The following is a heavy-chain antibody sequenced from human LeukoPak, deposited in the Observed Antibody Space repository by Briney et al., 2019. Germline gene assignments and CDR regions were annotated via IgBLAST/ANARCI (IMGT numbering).Heavy chain of an antibody. CDR1: GFTFSRYW. V-gene: IGHV3-7*01. Sequence: GGSLRLSCAASGFTFSRYWMHWVRQAPGKGLEWVANIKQDGSEKYYVDSVKGRFTISRDNAKNSLYLQMNSLRVDDTAVYYCARALQWLATDAFDIWGQGTMVTVSS. D-gene: IGHD6-19*01. CDR2: IKQDGSEK. J-gene: IGHJ3*02. CDR3: ARALQWLATDAFDI.